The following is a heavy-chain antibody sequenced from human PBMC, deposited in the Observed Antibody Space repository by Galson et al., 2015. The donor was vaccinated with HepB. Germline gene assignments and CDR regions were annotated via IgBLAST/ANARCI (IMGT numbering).Heavy chain of an antibody. D-gene: IGHD3-10*01. CDR3: AREGNYYASGSYYNYFDY. Sequence: SLRLSCAASGFTFSGYYMNWVRQAPGKGLEWVSSISNSGSYIYYADSVKGRFTISRDNAKNSLYLQMNSLRAEDTAVYYCAREGNYYASGSYYNYFDYWGQGTLVTVSS. V-gene: IGHV3-21*01. CDR1: GFTFSGYY. CDR2: ISNSGSYI. J-gene: IGHJ4*02.